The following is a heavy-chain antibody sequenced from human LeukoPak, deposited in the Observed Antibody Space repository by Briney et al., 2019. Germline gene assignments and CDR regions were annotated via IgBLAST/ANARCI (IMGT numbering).Heavy chain of an antibody. V-gene: IGHV4-61*08. CDR3: ARGSSSSSWYFDY. CDR2: IYYSGAT. J-gene: IGHJ4*02. D-gene: IGHD6-13*01. Sequence: PSETLSLTCTVSGDSISNGDYYWSWIRQHPETGLECIGHIYYSGATYYNPSLKSRVTISVDTSKNQFSLKLSSVTAADTAVYYCARGSSSSSWYFDYWGQGTLVTVSS. CDR1: GDSISNGDYY.